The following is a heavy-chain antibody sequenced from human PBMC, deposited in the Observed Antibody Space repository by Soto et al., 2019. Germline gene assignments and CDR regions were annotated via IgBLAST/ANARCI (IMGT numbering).Heavy chain of an antibody. Sequence: SETLSLTCAVYGGSFSGYYWSWIRQPPGKGLEWIGEINHSGSTNYNPSLKSRVTISVDTSKNQFSLKLSSVTAADTAVYYCASLMITFGGVTVDYWGQGTLVTVSS. CDR3: ASLMITFGGVTVDY. J-gene: IGHJ4*02. CDR2: INHSGST. CDR1: GGSFSGYY. D-gene: IGHD3-16*01. V-gene: IGHV4-34*01.